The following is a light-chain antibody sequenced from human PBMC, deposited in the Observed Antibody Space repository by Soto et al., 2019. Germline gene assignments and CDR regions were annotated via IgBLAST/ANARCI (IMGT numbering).Light chain of an antibody. J-gene: IGKJ4*01. CDR2: DAS. Sequence: EIVLTQSPATLSLSPGERATLSCRASQSVSSYLAWYQQKPGQAPRLLIYDASNRATGIPARFSGSGSGTDFTLTISSLEPEDFAVYYCKQRSNWPPDFGGGTKVEIK. CDR1: QSVSSY. CDR3: KQRSNWPPD. V-gene: IGKV3-11*01.